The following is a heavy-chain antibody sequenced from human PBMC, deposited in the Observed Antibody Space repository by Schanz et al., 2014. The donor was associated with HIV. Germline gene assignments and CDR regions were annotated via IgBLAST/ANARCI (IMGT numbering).Heavy chain of an antibody. CDR1: GFTFSGFA. V-gene: IGHV3-23*04. CDR3: ARDGTDFWSSGDHSFDYYGMDV. J-gene: IGHJ6*02. D-gene: IGHD3-3*01. Sequence: VQLVESGGGLVQPGGLLRLSCAASGFTFSGFAMSWVRQTPGKGLEWVSAISGGGAGTYYADSVKGRLTISRDNSKNTLYLQMNSLRSEDTAVYYCARDGTDFWSSGDHSFDYYGMDVWGQGTTVTVSS. CDR2: ISGGGAGT.